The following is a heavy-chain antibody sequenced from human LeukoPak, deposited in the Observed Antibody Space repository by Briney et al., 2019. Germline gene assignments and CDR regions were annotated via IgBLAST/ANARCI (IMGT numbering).Heavy chain of an antibody. CDR3: ARAPRGGFDY. CDR2: IYYSGST. J-gene: IGHJ4*02. V-gene: IGHV4-59*01. CDR1: GGSISSYY. D-gene: IGHD3-10*01. Sequence: SETLSLTCTVSGGSISSYYWSWIRQPPGKGLEWIGYIYYSGSTNYNPSLKSRVTISVDTSKNQSSLKLSSVTAADTAVYYCARAPRGGFDYWGQGTLVTVSS.